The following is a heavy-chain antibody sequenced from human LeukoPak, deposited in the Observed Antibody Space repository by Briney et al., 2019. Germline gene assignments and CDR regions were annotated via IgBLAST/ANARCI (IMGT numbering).Heavy chain of an antibody. CDR2: INHSGST. J-gene: IGHJ4*02. CDR1: GGSFSGYY. D-gene: IGHD4-11*01. Sequence: SETLSLTCAVYGGSFSGYYWSWIRQPPGKGLEWIGEINHSGSTNYNPSLKSRVTISVDTSKNQFSLKLSSVTAADTAAYYCARGRGYSNYAPFGYWGQGTLVTVSS. CDR3: ARGRGYSNYAPFGY. V-gene: IGHV4-34*01.